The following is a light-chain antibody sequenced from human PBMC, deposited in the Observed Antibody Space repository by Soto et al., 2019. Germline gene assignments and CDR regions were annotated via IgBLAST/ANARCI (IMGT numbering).Light chain of an antibody. CDR1: SSDVGGYNY. Sequence: QSALTQPASVSGSPGQSITISCTGTSSDVGGYNYVSWYQQHPGKAPKLMIYDVSNRPSGVSNRFSGSKSGNTASLTISGLXXEDEXDYYCSSYTSSSTLGVFGTGTKLTV. CDR2: DVS. J-gene: IGLJ1*01. V-gene: IGLV2-14*01. CDR3: SSYTSSSTLGV.